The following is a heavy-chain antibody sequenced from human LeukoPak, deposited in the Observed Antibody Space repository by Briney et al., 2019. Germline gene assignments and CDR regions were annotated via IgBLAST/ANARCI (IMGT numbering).Heavy chain of an antibody. D-gene: IGHD2-15*01. CDR2: IYHSGTT. Sequence: SETLSLTCAVSGDSFTSNYWWNWVRQSPGKGLEWIGEIYHSGTTNYNPSLKSRVSISLDKSKNQLSLKVNSVTAADTAVYYCARDRGGLTYGKDIWGQGTTVTVSS. J-gene: IGHJ6*02. CDR3: ARDRGGLTYGKDI. V-gene: IGHV4-4*02. CDR1: GDSFTSNYW.